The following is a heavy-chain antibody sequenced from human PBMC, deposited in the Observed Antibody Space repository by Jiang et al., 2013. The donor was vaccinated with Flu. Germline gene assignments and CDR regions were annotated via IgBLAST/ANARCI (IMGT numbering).Heavy chain of an antibody. CDR2: IYYSGIT. CDR3: ARTFPHGHQDP. D-gene: IGHD2-2*01. CDR1: GGSISNYY. Sequence: PSETLSLTCTVSGGSISNYYWSWIRQPPGKGLEWLAYIYYSGITKYNPSLMSRGTISIDTPKNQISLKMSSVTAADTAVYYCARTFPHGHQDPWGQGTLVTVSS. J-gene: IGHJ5*02. V-gene: IGHV4-59*01.